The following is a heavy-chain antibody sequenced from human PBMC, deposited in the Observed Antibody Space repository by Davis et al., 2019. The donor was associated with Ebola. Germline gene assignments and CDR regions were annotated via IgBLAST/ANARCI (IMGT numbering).Heavy chain of an antibody. CDR3: AHSARHCSGTSCFNFDY. V-gene: IGHV2-5*02. CDR1: GFSLRTSGLG. J-gene: IGHJ4*02. D-gene: IGHD2-2*01. Sequence: SGPTLVKPTQTLALTCTFSGFSLRTSGLGVGWIRQPPGKALEWLALIYWDDDRRYSPSLKSRLTISKDTSKNQVVLTMTNVDAVDTATYFCAHSARHCSGTSCFNFDYWGQGALVTVSS. CDR2: IYWDDDR.